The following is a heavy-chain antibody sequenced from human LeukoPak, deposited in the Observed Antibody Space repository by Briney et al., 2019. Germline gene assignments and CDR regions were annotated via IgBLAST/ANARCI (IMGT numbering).Heavy chain of an antibody. D-gene: IGHD1-26*01. Sequence: GGSLRLSCAASGFTSSNYAMNWVRQAPGKGLEWVSGISGSGGTTYYADSVKGRFTISRDNPKNTLYLQMNGLKTEDTAVYYCTRDGSGSYGRYYFDYWGQGTLVTVSS. J-gene: IGHJ4*02. CDR3: TRDGSGSYGRYYFDY. CDR2: ISGSGGTT. CDR1: GFTSSNYA. V-gene: IGHV3-23*01.